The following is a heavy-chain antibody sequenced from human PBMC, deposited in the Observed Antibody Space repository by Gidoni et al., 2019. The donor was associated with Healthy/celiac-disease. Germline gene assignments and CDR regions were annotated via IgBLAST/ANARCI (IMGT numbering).Heavy chain of an antibody. CDR3: ARERNWRGAFDI. V-gene: IGHV4-34*01. J-gene: IGHJ3*02. CDR2: INPSGST. Sequence: QVQLQQLGAGLFKPSETLSLTCAVYGWSFSGYYWSWIRQPPGKGLEWIGEINPSGSTNYNPSLKSRVTISVDTSKNQFSLKLSSVTAADTAVYYCARERNWRGAFDIWGQGTMVTVSS. CDR1: GWSFSGYY. D-gene: IGHD1-1*01.